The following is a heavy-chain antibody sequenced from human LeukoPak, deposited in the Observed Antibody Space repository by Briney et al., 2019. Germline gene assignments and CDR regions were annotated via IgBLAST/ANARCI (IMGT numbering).Heavy chain of an antibody. Sequence: PSETLSLTCTVSGGSVSSSTYYWVWIRQPPGKGLEWIGRIYTSGSTNYNPSLKSRVTISVDTSKNQFSLKLSSVTAADTAVYYCARGPKFDYWGQGTLVTVSS. CDR1: GGSVSSSTYY. CDR3: ARGPKFDY. V-gene: IGHV4-61*02. J-gene: IGHJ4*02. CDR2: IYTSGST.